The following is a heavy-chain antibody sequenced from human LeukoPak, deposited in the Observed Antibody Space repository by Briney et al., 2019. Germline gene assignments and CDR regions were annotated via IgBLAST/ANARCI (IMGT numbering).Heavy chain of an antibody. J-gene: IGHJ5*02. D-gene: IGHD3-9*01. CDR3: AGDRTDYDILTASENSFDP. CDR1: GGSISSSSYY. V-gene: IGHV4-61*02. CDR2: VYTSGTT. Sequence: PSETLSLTCTVSGGSISSSSYYWSWIRQPAGKGLEWIGRVYTSGTTNYNPSLKSRVTISLDTSQNQFSLKLSSVTAADTAVYYCAGDRTDYDILTASENSFDPWGQGTLVTVSS.